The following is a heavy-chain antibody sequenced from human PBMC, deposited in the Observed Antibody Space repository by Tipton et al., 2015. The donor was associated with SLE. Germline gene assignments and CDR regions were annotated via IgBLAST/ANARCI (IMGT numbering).Heavy chain of an antibody. CDR2: ITNSGNT. D-gene: IGHD2-8*01. V-gene: IGHV4-39*01. Sequence: SLTCTVSGGSISGSSYYWDWIRQPPGKGPAWIGRITNSGNTYYTPSFQSRVTMSVDTSKNHFSLKLSSVTAADTAVYYCARHDTNYGRNWFDPWGQGTLVTVSS. CDR1: GGSISGSSYY. CDR3: ARHDTNYGRNWFDP. J-gene: IGHJ5*02.